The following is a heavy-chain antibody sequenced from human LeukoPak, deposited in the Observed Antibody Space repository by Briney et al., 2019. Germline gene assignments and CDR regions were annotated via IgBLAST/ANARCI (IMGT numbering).Heavy chain of an antibody. J-gene: IGHJ6*02. V-gene: IGHV1-2*02. CDR2: INPKSGGT. CDR3: ARGIAMSSTSYLPGGMDV. D-gene: IGHD2-2*01. CDR1: GYTFTGYY. Sequence: GASVKVSCKASGYTFTGYYMHWVRQAPGQGLEWMGWINPKSGGTNYAQKFQGRVTMTRDTSISTAYMELSRLRSDDTAVYYCARGIAMSSTSYLPGGMDVWGQGTTVTVSS.